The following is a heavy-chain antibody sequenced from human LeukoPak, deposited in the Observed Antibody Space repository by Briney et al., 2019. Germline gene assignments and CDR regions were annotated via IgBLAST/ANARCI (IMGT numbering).Heavy chain of an antibody. CDR2: IYYSGSI. V-gene: IGHV4-31*03. D-gene: IGHD7-27*01. Sequence: PSETLSLTCTVSGGSISSGGYYWSWIRQHPGKGLEWIGYIYYSGSISYSPSLQSRVTISGDTSKNQFSLKLSSVTAADTAVYYCARAPTGGLFDYWGQGTLVTVSS. CDR3: ARAPTGGLFDY. J-gene: IGHJ4*02. CDR1: GGSISSGGYY.